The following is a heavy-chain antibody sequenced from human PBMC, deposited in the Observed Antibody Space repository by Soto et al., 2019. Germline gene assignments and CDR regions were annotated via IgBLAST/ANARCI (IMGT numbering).Heavy chain of an antibody. CDR3: ARDYFDSSGNFDY. CDR2: IISSSSYI. D-gene: IGHD3-22*01. V-gene: IGHV3-21*01. Sequence: GGSLRLSCAASGFTFRSYSMNWVRQAPGKGLEWVSSIISSSSYIYYRDSVKGRFTTSRDNDKNSLYLQMNSLRAEDTAAYYCARDYFDSSGNFDYWGQGTLVTVSS. CDR1: GFTFRSYS. J-gene: IGHJ4*02.